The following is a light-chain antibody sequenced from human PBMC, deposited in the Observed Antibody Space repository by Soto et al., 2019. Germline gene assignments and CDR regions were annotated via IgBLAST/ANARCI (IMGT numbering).Light chain of an antibody. CDR2: LTS. CDR1: QSLVHSNGNTY. J-gene: IGKJ4*01. Sequence: DIVLTQSPLSLPVTSGEPASISCRSSQSLVHSNGNTYLGWLQQRPGQPLRLLIYLTSNRVSGVPDRFSGSGSGTDFTLKISRVEAEDVGVYYCMQAPQSPLTFGGGTKVEIE. V-gene: IGKV2-24*01. CDR3: MQAPQSPLT.